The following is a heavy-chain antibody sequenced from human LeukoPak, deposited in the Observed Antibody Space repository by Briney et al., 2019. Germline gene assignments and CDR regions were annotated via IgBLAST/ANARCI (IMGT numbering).Heavy chain of an antibody. D-gene: IGHD3-10*01. CDR2: IYSKIDGGTT. Sequence: GGSLRLSCAASGFTFKNAWMSWVRQAPGKGLEWVGRIYSKIDGGTTHYAAPVKGRFTVSRDDSKNTLYLRMNSLTTEDTGVYYCASSHECAYNYARFDFWGQGTLVTVSS. CDR1: GFTFKNAW. CDR3: ASSHECAYNYARFDF. V-gene: IGHV3-15*01. J-gene: IGHJ4*02.